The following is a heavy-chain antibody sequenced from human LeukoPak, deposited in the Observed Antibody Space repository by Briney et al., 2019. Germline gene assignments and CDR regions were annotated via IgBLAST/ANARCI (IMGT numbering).Heavy chain of an antibody. J-gene: IGHJ5*02. CDR2: INHSEST. V-gene: IGHV4-34*01. D-gene: IGHD3-10*01. CDR3: ARRPRWGMVRGVKDWFDP. Sequence: SETLSLTCAVYGGSFSGYYWSWIRQPPGKGLEWIGEINHSESTNYNPSLKSRVTISVDTSKNQFSLKLSSVTAADTAVCYCARRPRWGMVRGVKDWFDPWGQGTLVTVSS. CDR1: GGSFSGYY.